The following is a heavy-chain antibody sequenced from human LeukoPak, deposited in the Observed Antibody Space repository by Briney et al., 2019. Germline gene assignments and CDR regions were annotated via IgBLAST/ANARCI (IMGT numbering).Heavy chain of an antibody. D-gene: IGHD1-26*01. CDR3: ARGGLYHYSGTSGDY. V-gene: IGHV3-30*02. CDR1: GFTFSSYA. Sequence: GGSLRLSCAASGFTFSSYAMHWVRQAPGKGLEWVAFIHYDGSNNYYADSVKGRFTISRDNAKNSLYLQMNSLRAEDTAVYYCARGGLYHYSGTSGDYWGQGTLVTVSS. J-gene: IGHJ4*02. CDR2: IHYDGSNN.